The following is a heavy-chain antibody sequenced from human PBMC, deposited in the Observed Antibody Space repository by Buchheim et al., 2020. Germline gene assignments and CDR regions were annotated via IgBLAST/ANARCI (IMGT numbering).Heavy chain of an antibody. Sequence: QVQLVESGGGVVQPGRSLRLSCAASGFTFSSYGMHWVRQAPGKGLEWVAVIWYDGSNKYYADSVKGRFTISRDNSKNKLYLQMNSLRAEDTAVYYCARADSSSSTDYYYYYGMDVWGQGT. V-gene: IGHV3-33*01. CDR1: GFTFSSYG. D-gene: IGHD6-6*01. CDR2: IWYDGSNK. J-gene: IGHJ6*02. CDR3: ARADSSSSTDYYYYYGMDV.